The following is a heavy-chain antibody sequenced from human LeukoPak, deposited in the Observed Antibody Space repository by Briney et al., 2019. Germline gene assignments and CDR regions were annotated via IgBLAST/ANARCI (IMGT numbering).Heavy chain of an antibody. CDR2: IGTKTDTYAT. Sequence: PRGSLKLSCAASGFTFSDSAIHWVRQASGKGLEWVGRIGTKTDTYATTYAASVKGRFSISRDDSEDTAYLQMNSLKIEDTAVYYCTRRENDSWGQGTLVTVSS. J-gene: IGHJ4*02. V-gene: IGHV3-73*01. CDR3: TRRENDS. CDR1: GFTFSDSA.